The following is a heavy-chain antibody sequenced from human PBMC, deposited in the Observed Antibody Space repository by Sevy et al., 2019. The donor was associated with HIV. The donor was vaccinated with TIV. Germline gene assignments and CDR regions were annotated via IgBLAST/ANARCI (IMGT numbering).Heavy chain of an antibody. J-gene: IGHJ3*02. D-gene: IGHD3-22*01. V-gene: IGHV3-23*01. CDR1: GFTLRTYA. CDR2: IFKSGDVT. CDR3: AGARYDSSGSFDAFDI. Sequence: GESPKISCVASGFTLRTYAMNWVRQAPGKGLKWVSTIFKSGDVTYYADSVKGRFTIARDNSKNTVYLHMNSLRAEDTALYFCAGARYDSSGSFDAFDIWGQGTMVTVSS.